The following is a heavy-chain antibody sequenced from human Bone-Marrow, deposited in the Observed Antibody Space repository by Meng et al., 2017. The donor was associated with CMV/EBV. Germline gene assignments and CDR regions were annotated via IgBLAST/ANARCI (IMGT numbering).Heavy chain of an antibody. CDR3: ARDGSHRSPDHYYYGMDV. J-gene: IGHJ6*02. D-gene: IGHD1-26*01. V-gene: IGHV3-21*01. CDR1: GFTFSSYS. Sequence: GKSLKTSCAASGFTFSSYSMNWVRQAPGKGLEWVSSISSSSSYIYYADSVKGRFTISRDNAKNSLYLQMNSLRAEDTAVYYCARDGSHRSPDHYYYGMDVWGQGTTVTVSS. CDR2: ISSSSSYI.